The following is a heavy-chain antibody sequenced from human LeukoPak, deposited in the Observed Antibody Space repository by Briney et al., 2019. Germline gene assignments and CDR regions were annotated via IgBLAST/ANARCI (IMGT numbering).Heavy chain of an antibody. CDR1: GYTLTELS. CDR2: FDPEDGET. Sequence: GASVNVSCKVSGYTLTELSMHWVRQAPGKGLEWMGGFDPEDGETIYAQKFQGRVTMTEDTSTDTAYMELSSLRSEDTAVYHCATEQPVAGTGGDAFDYWGQGTLVTVSS. CDR3: ATEQPVAGTGGDAFDY. J-gene: IGHJ4*02. V-gene: IGHV1-24*01. D-gene: IGHD6-19*01.